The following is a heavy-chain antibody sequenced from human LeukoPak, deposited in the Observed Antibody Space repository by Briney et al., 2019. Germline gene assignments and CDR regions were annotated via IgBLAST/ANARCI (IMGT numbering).Heavy chain of an antibody. CDR3: ARESFGLDY. CDR1: GFTLSTYS. CDR2: MTNSRS. D-gene: IGHD3-16*01. V-gene: IGHV3-21*01. J-gene: IGHJ4*02. Sequence: PGGSLRLSCTVSGFTLSTYSLNWVRRAPGKGLEWVSLMTNSRSYYGDSVKGRFTIYRDNLILYLQMNRLRTEDTAVYFCARESFGLDYWGQGTLVTVSS.